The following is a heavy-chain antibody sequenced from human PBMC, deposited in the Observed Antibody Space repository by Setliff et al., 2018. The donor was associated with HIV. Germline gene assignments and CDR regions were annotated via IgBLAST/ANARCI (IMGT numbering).Heavy chain of an antibody. V-gene: IGHV3-30*09. CDR3: ARDVTVRLSVEYYFDY. CDR2: ISIYDGSEK. Sequence: GGSLRLSCAASGFAFTTYAMHWVRQAPGKGLEWVAVISIYDGSEKYYADSVKGRFAISRDNSKNMLYLEMNSLRAEDTAIYYCARDVTVRLSVEYYFDYWGQGTLVTVSS. CDR1: GFAFTTYA. D-gene: IGHD2-15*01. J-gene: IGHJ4*02.